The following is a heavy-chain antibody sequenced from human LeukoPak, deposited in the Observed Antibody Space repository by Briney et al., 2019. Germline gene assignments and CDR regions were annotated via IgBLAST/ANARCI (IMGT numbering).Heavy chain of an antibody. CDR3: ARGGRAPLYFDL. CDR1: GGSISSSSYY. J-gene: IGHJ2*01. V-gene: IGHV4-39*07. CDR2: IYHSGST. Sequence: SETLSLTCTVSGGSISSSSYYWGWIRQPPGKGLEWIGSIYHSGSTNYNPSLKSRVTISVDKSKNQFSLKLSSVTAADTAVYYCARGGRAPLYFDLWGRGTLVTVSS. D-gene: IGHD3-10*01.